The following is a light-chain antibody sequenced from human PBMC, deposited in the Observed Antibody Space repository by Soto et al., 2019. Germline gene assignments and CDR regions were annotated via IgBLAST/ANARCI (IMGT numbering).Light chain of an antibody. CDR2: TAS. V-gene: IGKV1-39*01. CDR3: QQSFSFPS. J-gene: IGKJ4*01. CDR1: QSIRTY. Sequence: DIQMTQSPSSLSASVGDRVTITCRASQSIRTYLNWYQQKPGKAPKLLINTASSLQSGVPSRFSGSGSGTDFTLTISSLQPEDIATYYCQQSFSFPSFGGGTKVEIK.